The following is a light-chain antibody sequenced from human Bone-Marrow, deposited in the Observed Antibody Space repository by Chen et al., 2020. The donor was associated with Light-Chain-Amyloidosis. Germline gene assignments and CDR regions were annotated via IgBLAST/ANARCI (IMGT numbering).Light chain of an antibody. CDR2: EDS. V-gene: IGLV3-21*02. Sequence: SYVLTQPSSVSVAPGQTATIACGGNNIGSTSVHWYQQTPGQAPLLGVYEDSDRPSGIPGRLSGSNSGNTATLTISRVEAGDEADYYCEVWDRSSDRPVFGGGTKLTVL. CDR1: NIGSTS. CDR3: EVWDRSSDRPV. J-gene: IGLJ3*02.